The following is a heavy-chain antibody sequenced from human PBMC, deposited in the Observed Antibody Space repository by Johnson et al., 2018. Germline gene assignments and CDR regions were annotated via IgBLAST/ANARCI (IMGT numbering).Heavy chain of an antibody. V-gene: IGHV4-34*01. CDR3: ARDQIPLRRGWSYYYYGMDV. Sequence: QVQLQESGAGLLKPSETLSLTCAVYGGSFSGYYWSWIRQPPGKGLEWIGEINHSGSTNYNPSLKSRVTISVDTSKNQFSLKLSSVTAADPAVYYWARDQIPLRRGWSYYYYGMDVWGQGTTVTVSS. CDR2: INHSGST. D-gene: IGHD6-19*01. CDR1: GGSFSGYY. J-gene: IGHJ6*02.